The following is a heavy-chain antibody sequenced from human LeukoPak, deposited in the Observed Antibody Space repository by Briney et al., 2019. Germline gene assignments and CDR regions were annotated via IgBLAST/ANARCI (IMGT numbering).Heavy chain of an antibody. V-gene: IGHV1-46*01. Sequence: ASVKVSCKASGYIFSSYYMHWVRQAPGQGLEWMGIINPSGGSSSYAQKFQGRVTMTRDTSSSTVYMELSNLRSEDTAAYYCAREGSGYNYAENWGQGTLVTVSS. CDR1: GYIFSSYY. CDR3: AREGSGYNYAEN. J-gene: IGHJ4*02. CDR2: INPSGGSS. D-gene: IGHD5-18*01.